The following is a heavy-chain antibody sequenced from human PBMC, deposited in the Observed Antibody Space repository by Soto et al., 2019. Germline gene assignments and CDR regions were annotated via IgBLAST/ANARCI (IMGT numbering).Heavy chain of an antibody. CDR2: INHSGST. CDR1: GGSFSGYY. J-gene: IGHJ6*02. Sequence: SETLSLTCAVYGGSFSGYYWSWIRQPPGKGLEWIGEINHSGSTNYNPSLKSRVTISVDTSKNQFSLKLSSVTAADTAVYYCARGRSNYYYYYGMDVWGQGTTVTVSS. CDR3: ARGRSNYYYYYGMDV. V-gene: IGHV4-34*01.